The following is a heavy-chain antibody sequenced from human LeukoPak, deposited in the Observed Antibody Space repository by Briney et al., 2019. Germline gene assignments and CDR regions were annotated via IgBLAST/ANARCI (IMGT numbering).Heavy chain of an antibody. D-gene: IGHD3-22*01. CDR1: GFTFSSYA. J-gene: IGHJ4*02. V-gene: IGHV3-30-3*01. CDR2: ISYDGSNK. Sequence: GGSLRLSCAASGFTFSSYAMHWVRQAPGKGLEWVAVISYDGSNKYYADSVKGRFTISRDNSKNTLYLQMNSLRAEDTAVYYRARGASGATYYYDSSGYYSDWGQGTLVTVSS. CDR3: ARGASGATYYYDSSGYYSD.